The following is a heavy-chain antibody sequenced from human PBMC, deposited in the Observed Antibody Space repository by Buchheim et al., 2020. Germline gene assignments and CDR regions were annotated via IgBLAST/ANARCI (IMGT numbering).Heavy chain of an antibody. J-gene: IGHJ6*02. V-gene: IGHV3-30*18. CDR2: ISYDGSNK. D-gene: IGHD1-1*01. CDR1: GFTFSSYG. CDR3: AKAKLETNYYYYGMDV. Sequence: QVQLVESGGGVVQPGRSLRLSCAASGFTFSSYGMHWVRQAPGKGLEWVAVISYDGSNKYYADSVKGRFTISRDNSKNTLYLQMNSLRAEETTTHYGAKAKLETNYYYYGMDVWGQGTT.